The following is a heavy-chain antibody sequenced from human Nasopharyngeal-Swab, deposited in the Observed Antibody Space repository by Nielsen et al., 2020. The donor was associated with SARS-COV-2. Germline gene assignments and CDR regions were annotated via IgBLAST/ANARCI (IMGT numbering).Heavy chain of an antibody. CDR3: ARGSCSGGSCSPYTWFDP. J-gene: IGHJ5*02. D-gene: IGHD2-15*01. V-gene: IGHV1-2*06. CDR2: INPNSGGT. Sequence: ASVKVSCKASGYTFTGYYMHWVRQAPGQGLEWMGRINPNSGGTNYAQKFQGRVTMTRDTSISTAYMELSRLRSDDTAVYYCARGSCSGGSCSPYTWFDPWGQGTLVTVSS. CDR1: GYTFTGYY.